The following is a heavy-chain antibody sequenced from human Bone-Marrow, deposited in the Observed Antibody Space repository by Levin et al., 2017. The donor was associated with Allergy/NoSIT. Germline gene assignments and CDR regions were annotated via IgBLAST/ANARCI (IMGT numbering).Heavy chain of an antibody. CDR3: ARAGGSGPIGHYYGLDV. CDR2: MNPKTGTT. CDR1: GYSFVNYE. D-gene: IGHD3-10*01. J-gene: IGHJ6*02. Sequence: ASVKVSCKSSGYSFVNYEINWVRQVPGQGPEWLGWMNPKTGTTRFAQNLQGKVAMTRNISINTAYLELTSLRFDDTALYYFARAGGSGPIGHYYGLDVWGQGTTVAVS. V-gene: IGHV1-8*01.